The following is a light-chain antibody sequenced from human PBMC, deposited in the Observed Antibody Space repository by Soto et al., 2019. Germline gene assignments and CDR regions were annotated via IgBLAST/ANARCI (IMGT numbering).Light chain of an antibody. V-gene: IGKV1-33*01. J-gene: IGKJ4*02. CDR3: QQYDNLLLT. Sequence: DIQLTQSPSFLWASVGDRVTITCQASQDISNYLNWYQQKPGKAPKLLIYDASNLETGVPSRFSGSGSGTDFTFTISSLQPEDIATYYCQQYDNLLLTFGGGTKVDIK. CDR2: DAS. CDR1: QDISNY.